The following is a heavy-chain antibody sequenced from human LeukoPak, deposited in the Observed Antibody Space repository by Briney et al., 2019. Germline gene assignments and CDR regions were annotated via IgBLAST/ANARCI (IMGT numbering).Heavy chain of an antibody. CDR2: IYYSGST. D-gene: IGHD4-11*01. V-gene: IGHV4-31*03. CDR3: ARGQDSNYDLFEFDY. CDR1: GGSISSGGYY. J-gene: IGHJ4*02. Sequence: SQTLSLTCTVSGGSISSGGYYWSWIRQHPGKGLEWIGYIYYSGSTYYNPSLKSRITISVDTSKNQFSLKLSSVTAADTAVYYCARGQDSNYDLFEFDYWGQGTLVTVSS.